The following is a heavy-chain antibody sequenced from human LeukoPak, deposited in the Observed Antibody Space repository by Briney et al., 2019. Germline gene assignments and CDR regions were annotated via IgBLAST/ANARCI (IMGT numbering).Heavy chain of an antibody. V-gene: IGHV3-15*01. CDR1: GLTLSNAW. CDR2: IKRKTDGGTT. J-gene: IGHJ4*02. CDR3: ARASSGLFY. Sequence: PGGSLRLSCAASGLTLSNAWMSRVRQAPGEGLEWVGRIKRKTDGGTTEYVAPVKGRFTISRDDSKNTLYLQMNSLKTEDTGVYYCARASSGLFYWGQGTLVTVSS. D-gene: IGHD3-16*01.